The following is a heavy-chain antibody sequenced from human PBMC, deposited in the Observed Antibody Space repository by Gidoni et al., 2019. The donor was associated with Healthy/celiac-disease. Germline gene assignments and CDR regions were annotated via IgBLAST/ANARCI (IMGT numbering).Heavy chain of an antibody. V-gene: IGHV4-59*01. CDR2: IYYSGST. CDR1: GGSISSYY. D-gene: IGHD7-27*01. Sequence: QVQLQESGPGLVKPSETLSLTCTVPGGSISSYYWSWIRQPPGKGLEWIGYIYYSGSTNYNPSLKSRVTISVDTSKNQFSLKLSSVTAADTAVYYCARGTGDDAFDIWGQGTMVTVSS. J-gene: IGHJ3*02. CDR3: ARGTGDDAFDI.